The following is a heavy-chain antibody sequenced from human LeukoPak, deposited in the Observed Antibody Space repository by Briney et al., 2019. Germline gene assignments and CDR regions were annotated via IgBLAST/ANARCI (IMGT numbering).Heavy chain of an antibody. Sequence: GGSLRLSCAASGFTFSSYGMHWVRQAPGKGLEWVAVISYDGSNKYYADSVKGRFTISRDNSKNTLYLQMNSLRAEDTAVYYCAKTSSGWGNYYYYGMDVWGQGTTVTVSS. CDR1: GFTFSSYG. CDR2: ISYDGSNK. J-gene: IGHJ6*02. V-gene: IGHV3-30*18. D-gene: IGHD6-19*01. CDR3: AKTSSGWGNYYYYGMDV.